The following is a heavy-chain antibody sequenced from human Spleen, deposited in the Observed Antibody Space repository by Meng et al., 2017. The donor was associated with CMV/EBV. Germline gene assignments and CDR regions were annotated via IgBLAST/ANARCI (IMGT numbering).Heavy chain of an antibody. Sequence: GESLKISCAASGFTFGDNAMTWVRQAPGKGLEWVGLIRSTPYGGTTEYTASVKGRFTISRDDSKGIAYLQMNSLKSEDTAVYYCTRDVPRLYDAFDMWGQGTTVTVSS. J-gene: IGHJ3*02. CDR3: TRDVPRLYDAFDM. CDR1: GFTFGDNA. CDR2: IRSTPYGGTT. D-gene: IGHD3-16*02. V-gene: IGHV3-49*04.